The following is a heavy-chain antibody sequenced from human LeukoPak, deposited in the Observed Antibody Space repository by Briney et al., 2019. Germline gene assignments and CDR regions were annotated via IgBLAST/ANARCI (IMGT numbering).Heavy chain of an antibody. J-gene: IGHJ3*02. CDR1: GFTFSFYG. Sequence: GRSLRLSCAASGFTFSFYGMHWVRQAPGKGLEWVAVIWYDGSNEYYAESVKGRLTISRDNSKNTLYLQMNSLRAEDTAVYYCAREGGELSHDAFDIWGQGTMVTVSS. V-gene: IGHV3-33*01. CDR3: AREGGELSHDAFDI. D-gene: IGHD3-10*01. CDR2: IWYDGSNE.